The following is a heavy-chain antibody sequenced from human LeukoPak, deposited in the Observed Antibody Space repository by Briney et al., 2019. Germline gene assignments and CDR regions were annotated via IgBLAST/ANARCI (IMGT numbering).Heavy chain of an antibody. V-gene: IGHV3-23*01. Sequence: GGSLRLSCAASGFTFSSYAMNWVRQAPGKGLEWVSGISDSSGTTYYADSVKGRFTISRDNSKNTLSLQMNSLRVEDTAVYYCAKCTTTCYANAFHIWGQGTMVTVSS. J-gene: IGHJ3*02. CDR1: GFTFSSYA. D-gene: IGHD2-2*01. CDR3: AKCTTTCYANAFHI. CDR2: ISDSSGTT.